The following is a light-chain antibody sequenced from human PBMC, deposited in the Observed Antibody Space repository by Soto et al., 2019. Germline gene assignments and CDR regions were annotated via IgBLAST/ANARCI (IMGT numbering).Light chain of an antibody. V-gene: IGKV1-27*01. J-gene: IGKJ5*01. CDR2: GAS. CDR3: QQYISAPIT. Sequence: DIPMTQSPSSLSASIGEIVTLYCRASQDISNFLSWYRQKSGKDPKLMVSGASTLQSGVPSRFSGSGSGTDCTLTIGSLQAEDVGIYYCQQYISAPITLGQGTRLEIK. CDR1: QDISNF.